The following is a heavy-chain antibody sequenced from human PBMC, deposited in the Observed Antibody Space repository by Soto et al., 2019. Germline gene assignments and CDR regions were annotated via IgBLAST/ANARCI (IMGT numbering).Heavy chain of an antibody. V-gene: IGHV1-2*04. CDR2: INPKSGGT. J-gene: IGHJ6*02. CDR3: ARGDSTDCSNGVCSFFYNRDMGV. Sequence: ASVKVSCKASGGTFSSYAISWVRQAPGQGLEWLGRINPKSGGTSTAQKFQGWVTMTTDTSISTASMELTRLTSDDTAIYYCARGDSTDCSNGVCSFFYNRDMGVWGQGTPVTVSS. D-gene: IGHD2-8*01. CDR1: GGTFSSYA.